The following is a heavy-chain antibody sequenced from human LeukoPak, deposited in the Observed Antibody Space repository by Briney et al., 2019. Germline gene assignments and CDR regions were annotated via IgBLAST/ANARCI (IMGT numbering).Heavy chain of an antibody. CDR2: INPNSGGT. D-gene: IGHD6-6*01. V-gene: IGHV1-2*02. CDR1: GYTLTGYY. Sequence: ASVKVSCKSSGYTLTGYYMHWVRQAPGQGVEWMGWINPNSGGTNYVQKFQGGVIKPRETPISTAYMELSRLKSDDTAVYCCARGELVPFDPWGQGTLVTVSS. CDR3: ARGELVPFDP. J-gene: IGHJ5*02.